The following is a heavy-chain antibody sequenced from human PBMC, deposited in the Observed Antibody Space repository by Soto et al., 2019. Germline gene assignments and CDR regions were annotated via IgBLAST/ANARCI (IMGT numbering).Heavy chain of an antibody. J-gene: IGHJ4*02. CDR1: GXSFTSNNW. Sequence: LSLTCAVSGXSFTSNNWWTWVRQPPGQGLEWIGEIYRTGSTNYNPSLKSRVTISLDKSENQFSLKVTSLTAADTAVYYCASRDPGTSVDYWGQGTLVTAPQ. D-gene: IGHD1-7*01. V-gene: IGHV4-4*02. CDR2: IYRTGST. CDR3: ASRDPGTSVDY.